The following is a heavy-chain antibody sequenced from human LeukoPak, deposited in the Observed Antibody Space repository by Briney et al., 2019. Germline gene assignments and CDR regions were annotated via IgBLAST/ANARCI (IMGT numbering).Heavy chain of an antibody. V-gene: IGHV3-30-3*01. D-gene: IGHD3-10*01. CDR1: GFTFSTYA. J-gene: IGHJ4*02. Sequence: GGSLRLSCAASGFTFSTYALHWVRQAPGKGLEWVAVISYDGSKKYYADSVKGRFTISRDSSKNTLYLQMNSLRADDTAVYYCARNEGSMVRGVITLGSCGQGTLVTVSS. CDR3: ARNEGSMVRGVITLGS. CDR2: ISYDGSKK.